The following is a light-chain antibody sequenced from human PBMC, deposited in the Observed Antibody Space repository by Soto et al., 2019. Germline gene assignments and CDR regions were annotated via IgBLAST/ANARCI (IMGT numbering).Light chain of an antibody. CDR1: QSISSY. Sequence: DIQMTQSPSSLSASVGDRVTITCRASQSISSYLNWYQQKPGKAPKLLIYAASSLQSGVPSRFSGSGSGTDFTLTISSLQPEDFATYYCQQSYSTPLVLWTFGQGTKVEIK. V-gene: IGKV1-39*01. CDR2: AAS. CDR3: QQSYSTPLVLWT. J-gene: IGKJ1*01.